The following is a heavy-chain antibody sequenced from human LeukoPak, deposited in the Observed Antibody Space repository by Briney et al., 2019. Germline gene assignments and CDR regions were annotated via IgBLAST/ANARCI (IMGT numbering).Heavy chain of an antibody. CDR3: AKDQGGYYDLSGNWFDP. CDR1: GFTFSSYA. V-gene: IGHV3-30*02. D-gene: IGHD3-3*01. J-gene: IGHJ5*02. Sequence: QSGGSLRLSCAASGFTFSSYAMSWVRQAPGKGLEWVAFIRYDGDNKYYADSVKGRFTISRDNSKNTLYLQMNSLRPEDTAVYYCAKDQGGYYDLSGNWFDPWGQGTLVTVSS. CDR2: IRYDGDNK.